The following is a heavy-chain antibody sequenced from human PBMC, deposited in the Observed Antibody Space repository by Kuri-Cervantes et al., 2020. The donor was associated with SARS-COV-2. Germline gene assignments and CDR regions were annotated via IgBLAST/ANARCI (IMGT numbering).Heavy chain of an antibody. CDR1: GASISSSSYY. V-gene: IGHV4-39*07. J-gene: IGHJ4*02. D-gene: IGHD3-3*01. CDR3: AGTPYYDFWSGYYPFDY. CDR2: IYYSGST. Sequence: SETLSLTCTVSGASISSSSYYWGWIRQPPGKGLEWIGSIYYSGSTYYNPSLKSRVTISVDTSKNQFSLKLSSVTAADTAVYYCAGTPYYDFWSGYYPFDYWGRGTLVTVSS.